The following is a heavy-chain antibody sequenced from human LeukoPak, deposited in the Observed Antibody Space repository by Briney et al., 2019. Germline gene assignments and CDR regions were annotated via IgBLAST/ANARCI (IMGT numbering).Heavy chain of an antibody. D-gene: IGHD3-22*01. Sequence: GGSLRLSCAASGFTVSSNYMSWVRQAPGKGLEWVSVIYTGGSTDYADSVKGRFTIPRDNSKNALYLQMNSLRADDTAVYYCATAVKGRAFDIWGQGTMVTVSS. J-gene: IGHJ3*02. CDR2: IYTGGST. V-gene: IGHV3-53*01. CDR1: GFTVSSNY. CDR3: ATAVKGRAFDI.